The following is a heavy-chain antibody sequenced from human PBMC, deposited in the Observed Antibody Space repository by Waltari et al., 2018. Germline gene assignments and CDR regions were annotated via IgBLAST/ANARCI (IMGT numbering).Heavy chain of an antibody. Sequence: EVRLVQSGAEVKKPGESLKISCKGSGYTFTSYWIGWVRQMPGKGLEWMGIIYPGDSDTRYSPSFQGQVTISADKSISTAYLQWTSLKASDTAMYYWARQGSSDWLPPDPWGQGTLVTVSS. CDR1: GYTFTSYW. D-gene: IGHD6-19*01. CDR2: IYPGDSDT. J-gene: IGHJ5*02. CDR3: ARQGSSDWLPPDP. V-gene: IGHV5-51*01.